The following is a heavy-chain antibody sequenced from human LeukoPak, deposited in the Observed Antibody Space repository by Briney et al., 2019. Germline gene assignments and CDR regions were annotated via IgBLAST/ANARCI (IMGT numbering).Heavy chain of an antibody. CDR3: AREALSSGSYPPPNFDY. Sequence: SETLSLTCTVSGGSISSYYWSWIRQPAGKGLEWIGRIYTSGSTNYNPSLRSRLTISVDTSQSQFSLNLSSVTAADTAVYYCAREALSSGSYPPPNFDYWGQGILVTVSS. D-gene: IGHD3-10*01. V-gene: IGHV4-4*07. J-gene: IGHJ4*02. CDR1: GGSISSYY. CDR2: IYTSGST.